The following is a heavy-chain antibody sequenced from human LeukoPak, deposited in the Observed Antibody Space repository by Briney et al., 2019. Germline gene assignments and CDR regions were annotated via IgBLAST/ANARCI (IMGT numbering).Heavy chain of an antibody. V-gene: IGHV1-46*01. Sequence: ASVKVSCKASGYTFTSYYMHWVRQAPGQGLEWMGIINPSGGSTSYAQKFQGRVTMTRDTSIGTAYMELTRLTSDDTAVYYCARGGRAAEYFQHWGQGTLVTVSS. D-gene: IGHD1-26*01. CDR2: INPSGGST. CDR1: GYTFTSYY. J-gene: IGHJ1*01. CDR3: ARGGRAAEYFQH.